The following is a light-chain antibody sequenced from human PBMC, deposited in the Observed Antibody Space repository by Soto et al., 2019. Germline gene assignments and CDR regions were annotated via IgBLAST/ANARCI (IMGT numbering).Light chain of an antibody. Sequence: EAVLTQSPATLSVSPWEGATLSCRASQNVATNLAWYQQRPGQAPRLLIYGASKRAIGLPARFSGSGSGTEFTLTITSLQSEDFAVYYCQQYNNWPQTFGQGTKVDI. J-gene: IGKJ1*01. V-gene: IGKV3-15*01. CDR1: QNVATN. CDR3: QQYNNWPQT. CDR2: GAS.